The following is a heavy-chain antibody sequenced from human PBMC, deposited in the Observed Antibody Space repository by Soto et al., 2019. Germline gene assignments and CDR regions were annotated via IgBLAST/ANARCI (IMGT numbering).Heavy chain of an antibody. CDR3: ARVYSSGWSGYFDY. CDR2: ISSSSSYI. CDR1: GFTFSSYS. Sequence: GGSLRLSCAASGFTFSSYSMNWVRQAPGKGLEWVSSISSSSSYIYYADSVKGRFTISRDNAKNSLYLQMNSLRAEDTAVYYCARVYSSGWSGYFDYWGQGTLVTVSS. J-gene: IGHJ4*02. D-gene: IGHD6-19*01. V-gene: IGHV3-21*01.